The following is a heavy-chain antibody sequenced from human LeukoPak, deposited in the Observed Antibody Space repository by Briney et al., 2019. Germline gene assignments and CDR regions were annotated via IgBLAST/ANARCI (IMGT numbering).Heavy chain of an antibody. D-gene: IGHD3-16*02. J-gene: IGHJ4*02. Sequence: SETLSLTCAVSGGSISSSNWWSWVHQPPGKGLEWIGEIYHSGSTNYNPSLKSRVTISVDKSKNQFSLKLSSVTAADTAVYYCARLSRGVIVGYFDYWGQGTLVTVSS. CDR1: GGSISSSNW. CDR2: IYHSGST. V-gene: IGHV4-4*02. CDR3: ARLSRGVIVGYFDY.